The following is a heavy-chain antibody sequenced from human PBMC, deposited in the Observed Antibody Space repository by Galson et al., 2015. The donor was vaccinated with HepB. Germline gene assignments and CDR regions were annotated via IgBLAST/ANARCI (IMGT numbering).Heavy chain of an antibody. Sequence: SLRLSCAASGFIVSSNYMNWVRQAPGKGLEWVSVINSGGSTNYADSVKGRFTISRDNSKNTVYLQMNSLRAEDTAVYFCAGHYTLDYWGQGTLVTVSS. D-gene: IGHD3-16*01. V-gene: IGHV3-66*04. J-gene: IGHJ4*02. CDR2: INSGGST. CDR3: AGHYTLDY. CDR1: GFIVSSNY.